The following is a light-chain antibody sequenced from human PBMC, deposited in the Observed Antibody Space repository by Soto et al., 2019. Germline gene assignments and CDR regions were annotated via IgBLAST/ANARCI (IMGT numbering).Light chain of an antibody. CDR3: QQYTNWPPIT. Sequence: EIVMTQSPVTLSVSPGERATLSCRASQSVSTNLAWYQQKPGQAPRVLIYGASTRATNIPARFSGSGSGTDFTLTISSLEPEDFAVYYCQQYTNWPPITFGQGTRLEI. V-gene: IGKV3-15*01. J-gene: IGKJ5*01. CDR1: QSVSTN. CDR2: GAS.